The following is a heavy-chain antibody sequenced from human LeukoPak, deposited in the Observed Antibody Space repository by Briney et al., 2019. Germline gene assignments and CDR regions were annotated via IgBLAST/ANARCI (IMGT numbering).Heavy chain of an antibody. D-gene: IGHD4-17*01. CDR2: ISGSGGST. CDR3: ARDLMTTVTTALEFDP. V-gene: IGHV3-23*01. J-gene: IGHJ5*02. Sequence: GGSLRLSCAASGFTFSSYAMSWVRQAPGKGLEWVSAISGSGGSTYYADSVKGRFTISRDNAKNSLYLQMNSLRAEDTAVYYCARDLMTTVTTALEFDPWGQGTLVTVSS. CDR1: GFTFSSYA.